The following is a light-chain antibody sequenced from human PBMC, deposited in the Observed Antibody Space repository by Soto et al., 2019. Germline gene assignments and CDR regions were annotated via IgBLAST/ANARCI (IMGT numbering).Light chain of an antibody. CDR3: SSYTGSSTPLV. V-gene: IGLV2-14*01. J-gene: IGLJ2*01. CDR2: DVS. CDR1: SSDVGGYNY. Sequence: QSALTQPASVSGSPGQSITISCTGTSSDVGGYNYVSWYQQHPGKAPKLMIYDVSNRPSGVCNRFSGAKSGNTASLTISGLEAEDEADYYCSSYTGSSTPLVFGGGTKLTVL.